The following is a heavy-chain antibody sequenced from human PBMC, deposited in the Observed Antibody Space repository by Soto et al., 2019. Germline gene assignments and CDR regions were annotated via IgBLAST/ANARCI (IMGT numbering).Heavy chain of an antibody. Sequence: SQTLSLTCAISGDSVSSNSAAWNWIRQSPSRGLEWLGRTYYRSKWYNDYAVSVKSRITINPDTSKNQFSLQLNSVTPEDTALNYCPTAKYQLLFGIQRPAAYYYDMNVWRQGTTVTVCS. V-gene: IGHV6-1*01. CDR3: PTAKYQLLFGIQRPAAYYYDMNV. D-gene: IGHD2-2*01. CDR2: TYYRSKWYN. CDR1: GDSVSSNSAA. J-gene: IGHJ6*02.